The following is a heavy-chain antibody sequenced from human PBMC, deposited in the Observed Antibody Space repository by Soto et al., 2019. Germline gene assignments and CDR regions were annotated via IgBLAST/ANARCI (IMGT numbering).Heavy chain of an antibody. CDR1: GYSFTSYW. Sequence: PGESLKISCKGSGYSFTSYWIGWVRQMPWKGLEWMGIIYPGDSDTRYSPSFQGQVTISADKSINTAYLQWSSLKASDTAMYYCARHLDEDSPPGWFDPWGQGTLVTVSS. V-gene: IGHV5-51*01. D-gene: IGHD2-21*01. J-gene: IGHJ5*02. CDR3: ARHLDEDSPPGWFDP. CDR2: IYPGDSDT.